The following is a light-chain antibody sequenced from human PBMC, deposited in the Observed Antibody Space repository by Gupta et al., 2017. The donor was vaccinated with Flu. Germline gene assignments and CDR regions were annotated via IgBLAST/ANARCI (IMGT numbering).Light chain of an antibody. CDR1: QSISSR. Sequence: DNQMTQSPSTLSASVGDRVTITCRASQSISSRLAWYQQKPGKAPKLMIYKASMGESGVPSMFSGGGSANEFTLTSSNRQADDFANYYGQQENCYRMFGQGTKLEIK. CDR2: KAS. CDR3: QQENCYRM. J-gene: IGKJ2*01. V-gene: IGKV1-5*03.